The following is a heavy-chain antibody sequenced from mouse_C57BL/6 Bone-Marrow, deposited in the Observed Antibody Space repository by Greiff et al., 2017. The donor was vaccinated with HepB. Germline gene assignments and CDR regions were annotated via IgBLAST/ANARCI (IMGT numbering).Heavy chain of an antibody. CDR2: INPNNGGT. CDR3: ASEGLYYDYDGPCFDY. CDR1: GYTFTDYY. Sequence: EVQLQQSGPELVKPGASVKISCKASGYTFTDYYMNWVKQSHGKSLEWIGDINPNNGGTSYNQKFKGKATLTVDKSSSTAYMELRSLTSEDSAVYYCASEGLYYDYDGPCFDYWGQGTTLTVSS. D-gene: IGHD2-4*01. J-gene: IGHJ2*01. V-gene: IGHV1-26*01.